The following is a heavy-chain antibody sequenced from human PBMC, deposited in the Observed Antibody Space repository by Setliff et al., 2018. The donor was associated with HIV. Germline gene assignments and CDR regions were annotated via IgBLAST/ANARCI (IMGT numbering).Heavy chain of an antibody. V-gene: IGHV4-34*01. J-gene: IGHJ4*02. D-gene: IGHD4-17*01. CDR2: ISHSGIT. CDR3: AAFLVSPVTTQDY. Sequence: PAETLSLTCAVYGGSFSGYFWTWIRQPPGKGLEWIGEISHSGITNYNPSLKNRVTLSVDTSKNQFSLKLTSVTAADTAMYYCAAFLVSPVTTQDYWGQGTPVTVSS. CDR1: GGSFSGYF.